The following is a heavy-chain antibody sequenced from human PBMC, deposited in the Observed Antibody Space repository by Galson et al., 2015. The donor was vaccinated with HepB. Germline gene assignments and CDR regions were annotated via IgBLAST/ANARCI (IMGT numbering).Heavy chain of an antibody. CDR3: ARVAGTIYYYGMDV. V-gene: IGHV6-1*01. CDR1: GDSVSSNSAA. CDR2: TYYRAKWYN. Sequence: CAISGDSVSSNSAAWYWIRQSPSRGLEWLGRTYYRAKWYNDSAVSVRGRITINPDTSKNQFSLHLNFVTPEDTAVYYCARVAGTIYYYGMDVWGQGTTVTVSS. J-gene: IGHJ6*02. D-gene: IGHD2-15*01.